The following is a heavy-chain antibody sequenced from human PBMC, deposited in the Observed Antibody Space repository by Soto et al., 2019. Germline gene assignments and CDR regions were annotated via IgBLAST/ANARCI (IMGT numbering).Heavy chain of an antibody. CDR2: ISSSSYI. CDR1: GFTFSSYS. D-gene: IGHD5-18*01. V-gene: IGHV3-21*01. CDR3: AAERGYSYAVLDY. J-gene: IGHJ4*02. Sequence: EVQLVESGGGLVKPGGSLRLSCAASGFTFSSYSMNWVRQAPGKGLEWVSSISSSSYIYYADSVKGRFTISRDNAKNSLYLQMNSLRAEDTAVYYCAAERGYSYAVLDYWGQGTLVTVSS.